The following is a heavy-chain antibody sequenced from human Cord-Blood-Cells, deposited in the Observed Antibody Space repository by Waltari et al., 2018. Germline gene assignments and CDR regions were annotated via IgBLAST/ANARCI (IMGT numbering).Heavy chain of an antibody. CDR1: GFTFSSYA. J-gene: IGHJ4*02. D-gene: IGHD1-26*01. Sequence: EVQLLESGGGLVQPGGSLRLSCAASGFTFSSYALCWVRQAPGKGLEWVSAISGSGGSTYYADSVKGRFTISRDNSKNTLYLQMNSLRAEDTAVYYCAKDRRSYYYFDYWGQGTLVTVSS. V-gene: IGHV3-23*01. CDR3: AKDRRSYYYFDY. CDR2: ISGSGGST.